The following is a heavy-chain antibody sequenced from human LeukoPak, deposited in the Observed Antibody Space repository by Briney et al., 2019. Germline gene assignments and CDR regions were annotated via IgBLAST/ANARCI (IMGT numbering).Heavy chain of an antibody. V-gene: IGHV3-23*01. CDR2: ISGSGGST. J-gene: IGHJ4*02. CDR3: AKALPYGSGTYSVYYFDY. D-gene: IGHD3-10*01. Sequence: GSLRLSCAASGFTFSSYAMSWVRQAPGKGLEWVSAISGSGGSTYYADSVKGRFTISRDNSKNTLYLQMNSLRAEDTAVYYCAKALPYGSGTYSVYYFDYWGQGTLVTVSS. CDR1: GFTFSSYA.